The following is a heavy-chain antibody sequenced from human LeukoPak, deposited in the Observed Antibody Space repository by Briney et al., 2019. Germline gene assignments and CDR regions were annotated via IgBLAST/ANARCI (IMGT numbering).Heavy chain of an antibody. Sequence: GGSLRLSCAASGFTFSSYAMSWVRQAPGKGPEWVSAISGSGGSTYYADSVKGRFTISRDNSKNTLHLQMNSLRAEDTAVYYCAKDGVDTAMVTGYFDYWGQGTLVTVSS. CDR3: AKDGVDTAMVTGYFDY. V-gene: IGHV3-23*01. CDR1: GFTFSSYA. CDR2: ISGSGGST. D-gene: IGHD5-18*01. J-gene: IGHJ4*02.